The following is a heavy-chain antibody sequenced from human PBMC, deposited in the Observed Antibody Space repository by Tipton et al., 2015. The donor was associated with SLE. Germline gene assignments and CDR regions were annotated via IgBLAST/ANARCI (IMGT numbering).Heavy chain of an antibody. CDR1: GGSISSYY. V-gene: IGHV4-59*01. Sequence: TLSLTCTVSGGSISSYYWSWIRQPPGKGLEWIGSIYHSGSTYYNPSLKSRVTISVDTSKNQFSLKLSSVTAADTAGYYCASSRPLGAFDIWGQGKMVTVSS. CDR2: IYHSGST. J-gene: IGHJ3*02. D-gene: IGHD6-6*01. CDR3: ASSRPLGAFDI.